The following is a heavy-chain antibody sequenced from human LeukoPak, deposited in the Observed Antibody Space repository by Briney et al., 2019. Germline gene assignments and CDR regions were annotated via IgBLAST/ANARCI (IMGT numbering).Heavy chain of an antibody. Sequence: EASVKVSCKASNYTFTSHDISWVRQAPGQGLEWMGWISPYTGNTKYAQKFQGRATMTTSTSTSIVYMELRSLTSDDTAGYFLAREGGTWVPFDYWGQGTLVTASS. CDR3: AREGGTWVPFDY. J-gene: IGHJ4*02. V-gene: IGHV1-18*01. CDR2: ISPYTGNT. CDR1: NYTFTSHD. D-gene: IGHD1-1*01.